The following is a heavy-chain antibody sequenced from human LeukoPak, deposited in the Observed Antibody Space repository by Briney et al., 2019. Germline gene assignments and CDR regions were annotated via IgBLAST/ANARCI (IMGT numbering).Heavy chain of an antibody. J-gene: IGHJ6*02. Sequence: PSETLSLTCTVSGGSISSYYWSWIRQPAGKGLEWIGRIYNSGSTNYNPSLKSRVTMSVDTSKNQFSLKLSSVTAADTAVYYCARDGRPIAAAGHYYYGMDVWGQGTTVTVSS. CDR3: ARDGRPIAAAGHYYYGMDV. CDR1: GGSISSYY. V-gene: IGHV4-4*07. CDR2: IYNSGST. D-gene: IGHD6-13*01.